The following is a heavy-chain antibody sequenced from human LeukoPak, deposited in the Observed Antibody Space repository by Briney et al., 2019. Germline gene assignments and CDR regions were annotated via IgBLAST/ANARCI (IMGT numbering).Heavy chain of an antibody. J-gene: IGHJ6*02. CDR3: ARVIVVVTADYYYYYGMDV. CDR2: ISYDGSNK. D-gene: IGHD2-21*02. V-gene: IGHV3-30-3*01. Sequence: GGSLRLSCAASGFTFSSYAMHWVRQAPGKGLEWVAVISYDGSNKYYADSVKGRFTISRDNSKNTLYLQMNSLRSEDTAVYYCARVIVVVTADYYYYYGMDVWGQGTTVTVSS. CDR1: GFTFSSYA.